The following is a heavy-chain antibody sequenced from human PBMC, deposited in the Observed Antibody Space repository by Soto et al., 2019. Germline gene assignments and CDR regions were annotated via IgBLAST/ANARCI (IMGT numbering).Heavy chain of an antibody. CDR1: GFTFSDHY. D-gene: IGHD3-9*01. V-gene: IGHV3-72*01. CDR2: TRNKANSYTT. CDR3: ARVGAAYDILTGYLDY. Sequence: LGLSGAASGFTFSDHYMYWVREAPWKGLEWVGRTRNKANSYTTEYAASVKGRFTISRDDSKNSLYLQMNSLKTEDTAVHYCARVGAAYDILTGYLDYWGQGTRVTVS. J-gene: IGHJ4*02.